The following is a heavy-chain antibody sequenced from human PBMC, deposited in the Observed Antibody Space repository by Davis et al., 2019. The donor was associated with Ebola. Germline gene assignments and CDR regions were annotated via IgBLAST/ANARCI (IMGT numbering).Heavy chain of an antibody. CDR3: ATAARYYFDY. CDR2: IYSGGST. V-gene: IGHV3-53*01. CDR1: GFTVSSNY. J-gene: IGHJ4*02. Sequence: PGGSLRLSCAASGFTVSSNYMSWVRQAPGKGLEWVSVIYSGGSTYYADSVKGRFTISRDNSKNTLYLQMNSLRAEDTAVYYCATAARYYFDYWAREPWSPSPQ. D-gene: IGHD6-6*01.